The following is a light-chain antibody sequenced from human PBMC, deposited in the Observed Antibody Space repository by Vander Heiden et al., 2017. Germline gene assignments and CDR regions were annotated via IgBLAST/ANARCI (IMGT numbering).Light chain of an antibody. Sequence: DVASTQSPLPLPVILGQPASTSCRSSESLVYSDRNSCLVWFQQKPGQSPRRLIYMVSNRATGVPDRFSGSGSGADFTLRISRVEAEDAGVYYCMQDSHWPYTFGQGTKLEIK. CDR1: ESLVYSDRNSC. CDR2: MVS. V-gene: IGKV2-30*01. CDR3: MQDSHWPYT. J-gene: IGKJ2*01.